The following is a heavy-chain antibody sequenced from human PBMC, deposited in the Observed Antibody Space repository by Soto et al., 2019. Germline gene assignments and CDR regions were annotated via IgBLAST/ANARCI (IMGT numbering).Heavy chain of an antibody. CDR3: ARDPIWTYTWNYARLNYLDP. J-gene: IGHJ5*02. CDR2: IYHSGST. V-gene: IGHV4-30-2*01. CDR1: GGSISSGGYS. Sequence: SETLSLTCAVSGGSISSGGYSWSWIRQPPGKGLEWIGYIYHSGSTYYNPSLKSRVTISVDRSKNQFSLKLSSVTAADTAVYYCARDPIWTYTWNYARLNYLDPWGQGTLVTVSS. D-gene: IGHD1-7*01.